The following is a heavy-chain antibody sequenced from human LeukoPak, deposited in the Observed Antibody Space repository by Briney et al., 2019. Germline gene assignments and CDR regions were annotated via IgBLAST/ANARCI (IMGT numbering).Heavy chain of an antibody. CDR2: INHSGSP. Sequence: PSETLSLTCAVYGGSFSGYYWSWIRQPPGKGLEWLGEINHSGSPNYNPSLKSRVTISVDTSKNQFSLKLSSVTAADTAVYYCARVDPFHYRLPMDVWGKGTTVTVSS. CDR1: GGSFSGYY. J-gene: IGHJ6*03. D-gene: IGHD4-11*01. CDR3: ARVDPFHYRLPMDV. V-gene: IGHV4-34*01.